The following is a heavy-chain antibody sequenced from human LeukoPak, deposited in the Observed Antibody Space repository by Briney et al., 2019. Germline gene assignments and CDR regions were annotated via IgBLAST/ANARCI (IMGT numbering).Heavy chain of an antibody. D-gene: IGHD6-19*01. J-gene: IGHJ5*02. Sequence: SETLSLTCTVSGGSISSSSYSWGWIRQPPGKGLEWIGSIYYSGSTYYNPSLKSRVTISVDTSKNQFSLKLSSVTAADTAVYYCASRLGGAVAGFLFDPWGQGTLVTVSS. CDR1: GGSISSSSYS. V-gene: IGHV4-39*01. CDR3: ASRLGGAVAGFLFDP. CDR2: IYYSGST.